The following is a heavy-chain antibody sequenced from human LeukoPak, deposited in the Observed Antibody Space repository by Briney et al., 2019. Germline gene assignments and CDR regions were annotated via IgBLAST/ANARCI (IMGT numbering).Heavy chain of an antibody. CDR2: ISYDGSNK. V-gene: IGHV3-30*04. Sequence: GGSLRLSCAASGFTFSSYAMHWVRQAPGKGLEWVAVISYDGSNKYYADSVKGRFTISRDNSKNTLYLKINSLRSDDTAVYYCARSVPYYYYMDVWGKGTTVTVSS. D-gene: IGHD1-1*01. CDR3: ARSVPYYYYMDV. CDR1: GFTFSSYA. J-gene: IGHJ6*03.